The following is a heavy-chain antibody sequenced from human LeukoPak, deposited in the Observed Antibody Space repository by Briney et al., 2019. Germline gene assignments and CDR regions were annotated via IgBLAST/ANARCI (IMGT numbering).Heavy chain of an antibody. Sequence: RAGGSLRLSCAASGFTFSSYAMSWVRQAPGKGLEWVSAISGSGGSTYYADSVKGRFTISRDNSKNTLYLQMNSLRAEDTAVYYCAKAPPSSSWYYFDYWGQGTLVTVSS. J-gene: IGHJ4*02. V-gene: IGHV3-23*01. CDR1: GFTFSSYA. CDR3: AKAPPSSSWYYFDY. CDR2: ISGSGGST. D-gene: IGHD6-13*01.